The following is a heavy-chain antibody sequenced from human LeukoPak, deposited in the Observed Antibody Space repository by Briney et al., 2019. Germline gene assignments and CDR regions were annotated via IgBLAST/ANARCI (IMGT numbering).Heavy chain of an antibody. J-gene: IGHJ6*03. CDR3: ARQGFKRSAVYMDV. V-gene: IGHV4-59*01. Sequence: SETLSLTCTVSGGSISSYYWSWIRQPPGKGLEWIGYIYYSGSTNYNPSLKSRVTISVDTSKNQFSLKLSSVTAADTAVYYCARQGFKRSAVYMDVWGKGTTVTVSS. CDR2: IYYSGST. D-gene: IGHD4-17*01. CDR1: GGSISSYY.